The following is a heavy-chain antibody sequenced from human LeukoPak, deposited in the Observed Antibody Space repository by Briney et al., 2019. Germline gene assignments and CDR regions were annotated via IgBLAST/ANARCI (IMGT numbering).Heavy chain of an antibody. D-gene: IGHD3-22*01. J-gene: IGHJ6*02. CDR3: ATPWYYYDSSDPPLDV. Sequence: SATLSLTCAVYGGSFSGYYWSWIRQPPGKGLEWIGEVTHSGSTNYNPSLKSRVTISVDTSKNQFSLKLSSVTAADTAVYYCATPWYYYDSSDPPLDVWGQGTTVTVSS. CDR2: VTHSGST. CDR1: GGSFSGYY. V-gene: IGHV4-34*01.